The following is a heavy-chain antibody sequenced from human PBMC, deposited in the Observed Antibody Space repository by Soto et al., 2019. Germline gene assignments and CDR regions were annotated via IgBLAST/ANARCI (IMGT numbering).Heavy chain of an antibody. CDR2: IYTSGST. V-gene: IGHV4-4*07. CDR3: DRALARRSYLYWYLDF. Sequence: SETLSLTCTVSGGSISSYYWSWIRQPAGKGLEWIGRIYTSGSTNYNPSLKSRVTMSVDTSKNQFSLKLSSVTAADTAVYYCDRALARRSYLYWYLDFWGRGTLVTVSS. CDR1: GGSISSYY. D-gene: IGHD3-16*02. J-gene: IGHJ2*01.